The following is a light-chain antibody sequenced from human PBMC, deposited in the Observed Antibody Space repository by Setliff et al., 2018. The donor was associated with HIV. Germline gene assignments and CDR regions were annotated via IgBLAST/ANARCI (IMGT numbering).Light chain of an antibody. CDR3: SSYTSSTPLYV. J-gene: IGLJ1*01. Sequence: QSVLTQPASVSGSPGQSITISCTGTSSDVGGYKYVSWYQQHPGKAPKLIIYDVNNRPSGVSNRISGSKSGNTASLTISGLQAEDEADYYCSSYTSSTPLYVFGTGTRSPS. V-gene: IGLV2-14*03. CDR2: DVN. CDR1: SSDVGGYKY.